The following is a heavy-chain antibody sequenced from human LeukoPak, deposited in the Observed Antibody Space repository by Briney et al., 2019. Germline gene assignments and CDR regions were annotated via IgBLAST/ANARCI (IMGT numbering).Heavy chain of an antibody. CDR3: PRTVSGYYFNA. V-gene: IGHV4-59*01. CDR1: GGSTNSYY. J-gene: IGHJ5*02. Sequence: SETLSLTCTVSGGSTNSYYWSWIRQSPGKGLEWIGYVAYSGSTNYNPSHKSRVTISLDTSKNQFSLKLSSVTAADTAVYYCPRTVSGYYFNAWGPGTLVTVSS. CDR2: VAYSGST. D-gene: IGHD5-12*01.